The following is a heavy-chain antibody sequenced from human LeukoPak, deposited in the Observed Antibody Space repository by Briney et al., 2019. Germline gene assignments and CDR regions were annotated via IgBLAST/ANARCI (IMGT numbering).Heavy chain of an antibody. J-gene: IGHJ3*01. CDR2: ISWDSGNQ. CDR3: VKDMGFDLLKDAFHV. D-gene: IGHD3-9*01. V-gene: IGHV3-9*01. CDR1: GFSLEDYA. Sequence: GRSLRLSCVGSGFSLEDYAMHWVRQVPGKGVEWVTSISWDSGNQAYTDSVKGRFTISRDNGKNSLYLQMNSLRPEDTAFYYCVKDMGFDLLKDAFHVWGKGTLVTVSS.